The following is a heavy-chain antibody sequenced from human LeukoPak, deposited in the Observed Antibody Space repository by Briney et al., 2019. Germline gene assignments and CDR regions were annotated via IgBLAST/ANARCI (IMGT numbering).Heavy chain of an antibody. CDR3: ARGGGSPEENWFDP. CDR1: GGSISSGGYS. J-gene: IGHJ5*02. Sequence: SETLSLTCAVSGGSISSGGYSWSWIRQPPGKGLEWIGYIYHSGSTYYNPSLKSRVTISVDRSKSRFSLKLSSVTAADTAVYYCARGGGSPEENWFDPWGQGTLVTVSS. V-gene: IGHV4-30-2*01. CDR2: IYHSGST.